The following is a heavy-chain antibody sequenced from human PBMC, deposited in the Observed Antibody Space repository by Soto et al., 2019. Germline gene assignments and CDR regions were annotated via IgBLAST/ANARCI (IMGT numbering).Heavy chain of an antibody. V-gene: IGHV4-31*03. CDR1: GGSTSRGGYY. CDR3: ARRSSSRGFYGMDV. CDR2: IYYSGST. Sequence: SETLSLTCIVSGGSTSRGGYYWSWFRQHPGKGLEWIGYIYYSGSTYYNPSLKSRVTISVDTSKNQFSLKLSSVTAADTAVYYCARRSSSRGFYGMDVWGQGTTVT. D-gene: IGHD6-13*01. J-gene: IGHJ6*02.